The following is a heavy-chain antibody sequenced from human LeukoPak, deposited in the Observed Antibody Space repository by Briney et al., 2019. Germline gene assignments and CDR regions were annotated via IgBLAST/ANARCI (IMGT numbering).Heavy chain of an antibody. D-gene: IGHD2-15*01. V-gene: IGHV3-21*01. CDR2: ISSISSYI. J-gene: IGHJ5*02. CDR3: ARDVENCSGGSCYSRNWFDP. CDR1: VVTFSSYI. Sequence: GGSITLSCAASVVTFSSYIMNLVRHPPWTGLQWLSSISSISSYIYYADSVKGRFTISRDNAKNSLYLQMNSLRAEDTAVYYCARDVENCSGGSCYSRNWFDPWGQGTLVTVSS.